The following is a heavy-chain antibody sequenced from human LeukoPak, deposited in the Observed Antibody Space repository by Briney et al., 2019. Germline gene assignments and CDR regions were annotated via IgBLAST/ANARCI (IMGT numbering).Heavy chain of an antibody. CDR3: ARGQRLRFLEWSRFIGDV. CDR2: INPSGGST. D-gene: IGHD3-3*01. Sequence: GASVKVSCKASGYTFTSYYMHWVRQAPGQGLEWMGIINPSGGSTSYAQKFQGRVTITRNTSISTAYMELSSLRSEDTAVYYCARGQRLRFLEWSRFIGDVWGKGTTVTVSS. CDR1: GYTFTSYY. J-gene: IGHJ6*04. V-gene: IGHV1-46*01.